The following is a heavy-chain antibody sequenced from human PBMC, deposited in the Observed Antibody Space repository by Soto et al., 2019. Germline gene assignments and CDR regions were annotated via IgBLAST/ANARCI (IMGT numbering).Heavy chain of an antibody. CDR2: INHSGST. J-gene: IGHJ6*02. Sequence: PSETLSLTCAVYGGSFSGYYWSWIRQPPGKGLEWIGEINHSGSTNYNPSLKSRVTISVDTSKNQFSLKLSSVTAADTAVYYCARGYYYDSMDVWGQGTTVTVSS. CDR1: GGSFSGYY. V-gene: IGHV4-34*01. CDR3: ARGYYYDSMDV.